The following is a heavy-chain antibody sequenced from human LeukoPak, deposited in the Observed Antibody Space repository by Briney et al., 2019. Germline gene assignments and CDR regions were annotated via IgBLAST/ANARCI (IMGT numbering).Heavy chain of an antibody. D-gene: IGHD3-10*02. V-gene: IGHV3-48*03. CDR2: ISSSGSTI. Sequence: PGGSLRLSCAASGFTFSSYEMNWVRQAPGKGLEWVSYISSSGSTIYYADSVKGRLTISRDNAKNSLYLQMNSPRAEDTAVYYCAELGITMIGGVWGKGTTVTISS. CDR3: AELGITMIGGV. CDR1: GFTFSSYE. J-gene: IGHJ6*04.